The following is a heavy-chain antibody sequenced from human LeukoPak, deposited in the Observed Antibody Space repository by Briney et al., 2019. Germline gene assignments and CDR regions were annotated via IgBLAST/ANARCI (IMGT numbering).Heavy chain of an antibody. J-gene: IGHJ4*02. CDR2: IYYSGST. CDR3: ARSDYYGPTDY. V-gene: IGHV4-59*08. D-gene: IGHD3-10*01. CDR1: GGSISSYY. Sequence: SETLSLTCTVSGGSISSYYWSWIRQPAGKGLEWIGYIYYSGSTNYNPSLKSRVTISVDTSKNQFSLKLSSVTAADTAVYYCARSDYYGPTDYWGQGTLVTVSS.